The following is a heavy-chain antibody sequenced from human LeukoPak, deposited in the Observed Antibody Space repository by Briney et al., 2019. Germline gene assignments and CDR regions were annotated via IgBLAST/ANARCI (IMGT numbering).Heavy chain of an antibody. V-gene: IGHV1-18*01. Sequence: ASVKVSCKASGYTFTSYGISWVRQAPGQGLEWMGWISAYNGNTNYAQKLQGRVTMTTDTSTSTAYMELRSLRSDDTAVYYCARVAAGDYHYYMDVWGKGTTVTVSS. D-gene: IGHD6-13*01. CDR3: ARVAAGDYHYYMDV. CDR1: GYTFTSYG. J-gene: IGHJ6*03. CDR2: ISAYNGNT.